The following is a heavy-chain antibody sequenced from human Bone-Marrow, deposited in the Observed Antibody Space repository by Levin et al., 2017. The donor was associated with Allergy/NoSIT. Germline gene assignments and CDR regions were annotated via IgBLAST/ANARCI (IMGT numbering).Heavy chain of an antibody. CDR3: ARVDWSLNYYYGLDF. CDR1: DSSINSGYL. Sequence: MTSETLSLTCSVSDSSINSGYLWAWIRQPPGKGLEYIGNVDRSGATSYNPSLRSRVTMSVDTSKNQFSLRLSSVTAADTAVYYCARVDWSLNYYYGLDFWGQGTTVIVSS. V-gene: IGHV4-38-2*02. J-gene: IGHJ6*02. D-gene: IGHD3-9*01. CDR2: VDRSGAT.